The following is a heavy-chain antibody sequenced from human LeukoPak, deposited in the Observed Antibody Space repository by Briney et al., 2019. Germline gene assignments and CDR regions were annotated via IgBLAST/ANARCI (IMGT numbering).Heavy chain of an antibody. Sequence: GGSLRLSCAASGFTFSSYWMHWVRQAPGKGLVWVSRINSDGSSTSYADSVKGRFTISRDNAKNSLYLQMNSLRAEDTAVYYCVPFGGVITNLFDYWGQGTLVTVSS. V-gene: IGHV3-74*01. J-gene: IGHJ4*02. D-gene: IGHD3-16*02. CDR2: INSDGSST. CDR1: GFTFSSYW. CDR3: VPFGGVITNLFDY.